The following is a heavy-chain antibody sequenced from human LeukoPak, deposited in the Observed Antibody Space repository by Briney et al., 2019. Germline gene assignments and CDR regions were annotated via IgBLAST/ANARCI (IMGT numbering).Heavy chain of an antibody. V-gene: IGHV1-18*01. D-gene: IGHD3-10*01. CDR3: ARARMVRGVIIGDDY. J-gene: IGHJ4*02. CDR1: GYTFTSYG. CDR2: ISAYNGNT. Sequence: GASVKVSCKASGYTFTSYGISWVRQAPGQGLEWMGWISAYNGNTNYAQKLQGRVTMTTDTSTSTAYMELRSLRSDDTAVYYCARARMVRGVIIGDDYWGQGTLVTVSP.